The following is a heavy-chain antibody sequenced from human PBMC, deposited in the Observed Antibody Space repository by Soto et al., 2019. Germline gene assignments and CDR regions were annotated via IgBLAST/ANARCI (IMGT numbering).Heavy chain of an antibody. CDR1: GFTFSGYS. J-gene: IGHJ4*02. Sequence: GGSLRLCCAASGFTFSGYSRNWVRQDPGKGLEWVSSISSSSSYIYYADSVTGRFTISRDNAKNSLYLQMNSLRAEDTAVYYCARDFDILTGYLHFDYWGQGTLVTVSS. CDR2: ISSSSSYI. V-gene: IGHV3-21*01. CDR3: ARDFDILTGYLHFDY. D-gene: IGHD3-9*01.